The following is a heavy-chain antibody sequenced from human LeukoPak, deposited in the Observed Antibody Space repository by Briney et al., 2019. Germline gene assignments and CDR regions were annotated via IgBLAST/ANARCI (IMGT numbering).Heavy chain of an antibody. D-gene: IGHD2-2*01. CDR1: GGSISSGDYS. CDR3: ARGYAFYGMDV. V-gene: IGHV4-30-4*01. J-gene: IGHJ6*02. Sequence: SETLSLTCTVSGGSISSGDYSWSWIRQPPGKGLEWIGYIYYSGSTYYNPSLKSRVTISVDTSKNQFSLKLSSVTAADTAVYYCARGYAFYGMDVWGQGTTVTVSS. CDR2: IYYSGST.